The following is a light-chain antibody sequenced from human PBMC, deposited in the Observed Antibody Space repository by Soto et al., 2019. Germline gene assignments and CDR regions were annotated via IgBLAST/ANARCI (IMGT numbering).Light chain of an antibody. CDR3: QKYDTWPSIT. Sequence: IVLKYSRATLSSSQKERATLCSRFSQTVNSRLAWYQHIPGQAPRLIIYHTSNRATGIPARFSGSGSGTEFTLSISSLQSADFAVYYCQKYDTWPSITFGEGTRLEIK. CDR1: QTVNSR. V-gene: IGKV3D-15*01. J-gene: IGKJ5*01. CDR2: HTS.